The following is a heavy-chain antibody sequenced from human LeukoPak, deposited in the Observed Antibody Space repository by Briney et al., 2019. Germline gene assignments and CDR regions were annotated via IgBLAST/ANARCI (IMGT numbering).Heavy chain of an antibody. Sequence: GGSLRLSCAASGFTFSSYWMSWVRQAPGKGLEWVAVIWYDGSNKYYADSVKGRFTISRDNSKNTLYLQMNSLRAEDTAVYYCAKDRRIVVVTAMDYWGQGTLVTVSS. V-gene: IGHV3-33*06. CDR2: IWYDGSNK. CDR3: AKDRRIVVVTAMDY. J-gene: IGHJ4*02. CDR1: GFTFSSYW. D-gene: IGHD2-21*02.